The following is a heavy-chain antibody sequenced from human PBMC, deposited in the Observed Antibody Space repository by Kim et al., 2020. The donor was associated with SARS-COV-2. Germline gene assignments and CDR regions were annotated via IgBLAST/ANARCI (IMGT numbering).Heavy chain of an antibody. J-gene: IGHJ6*02. CDR3: ARMGGGYYDSSGSIRENYYYCGRGV. D-gene: IGHD3-22*01. Sequence: GGSLRLSCAASGFTFSSYAMHWVRQAPGKGLEWVAVISYDGSNKYYADSVKGRFTISRDNSKNTLYLQMNSLRAEDTAVYYCARMGGGYYDSSGSIRENYYYCGRGVWGQGTPVTVSS. V-gene: IGHV3-30-3*01. CDR2: ISYDGSNK. CDR1: GFTFSSYA.